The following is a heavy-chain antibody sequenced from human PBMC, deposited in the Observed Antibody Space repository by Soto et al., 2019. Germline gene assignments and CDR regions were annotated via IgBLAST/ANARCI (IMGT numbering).Heavy chain of an antibody. CDR2: IKQDGSEK. Sequence: EVQLVESGGGLVQPVGSLRLSCAASGFTFSSYWMSWVRQAPGKGLEWVANIKQDGSEKYYVDSVKGRFTISRDNAKNSLYLQMNSLRAEDTAVYYCAREGVAAAGTGDYWGQGTLVTVSS. CDR3: AREGVAAAGTGDY. D-gene: IGHD6-13*01. V-gene: IGHV3-7*03. CDR1: GFTFSSYW. J-gene: IGHJ4*02.